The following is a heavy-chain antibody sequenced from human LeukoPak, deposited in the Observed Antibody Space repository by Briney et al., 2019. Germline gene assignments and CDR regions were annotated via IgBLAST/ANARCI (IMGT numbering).Heavy chain of an antibody. V-gene: IGHV4-39*01. J-gene: IGHJ4*02. Sequence: PSETLSLTCTVSGGSISGSSYYWGWIRQPPGKGLEWIGSIYFSGSTHYNPSLKSRVTVSVDTSKNQFSLRLSSVTAADTAVYYCARNATVKGVAGITSDYWGQGTLVTVSS. CDR1: GGSISGSSYY. CDR2: IYFSGST. CDR3: ARNATVKGVAGITSDY. D-gene: IGHD6-19*01.